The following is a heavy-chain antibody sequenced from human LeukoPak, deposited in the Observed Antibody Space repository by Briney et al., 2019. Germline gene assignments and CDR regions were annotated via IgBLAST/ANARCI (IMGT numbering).Heavy chain of an antibody. D-gene: IGHD3-3*01. J-gene: IGHJ4*02. V-gene: IGHV4-30-2*01. CDR2: ILHSGST. Sequence: SQTLSLTCAVSGVSITSDTYCWSWIRQPPGKGLEWIGYILHSGSTYYNPSLKSRVTISMDTSKSQFSLKLSSVTAADTAVYYCARTRDFWSGYFDYWGQGTLVTVPS. CDR3: ARTRDFWSGYFDY. CDR1: GVSITSDTYC.